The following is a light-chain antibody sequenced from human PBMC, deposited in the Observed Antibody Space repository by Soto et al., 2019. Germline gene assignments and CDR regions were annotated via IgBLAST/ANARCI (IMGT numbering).Light chain of an antibody. CDR3: LQNYNYTLT. Sequence: AIQMTQSPSSLSASVGERVTITCRASQVIKNDLSWYQQRPGRDPKLLIYVASNLQSGVPSRFSGSGSGTGFTLTISSLQPEDFANYYCLQNYNYTLTFGGGTQVEIK. CDR2: VAS. CDR1: QVIKND. J-gene: IGKJ4*01. V-gene: IGKV1-6*01.